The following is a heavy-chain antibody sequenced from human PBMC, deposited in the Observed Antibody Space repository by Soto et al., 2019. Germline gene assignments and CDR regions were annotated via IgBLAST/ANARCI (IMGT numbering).Heavy chain of an antibody. CDR2: IYSVGST. V-gene: IGHV3-53*01. CDR3: ARGYYYDSSGSDFDY. Sequence: GGSLRLSCAASGFTVSSNYMSWVRQAPGKGLEWVSVIYSVGSTYYADSVKCRFTISRDNSKNTLYLQMNRLRAEDTAVYYCARGYYYDSSGSDFDYWGQGTLVTVSS. J-gene: IGHJ4*02. CDR1: GFTVSSNY. D-gene: IGHD3-22*01.